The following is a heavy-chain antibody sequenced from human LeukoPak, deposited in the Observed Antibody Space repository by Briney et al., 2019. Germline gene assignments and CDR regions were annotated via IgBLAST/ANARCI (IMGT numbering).Heavy chain of an antibody. V-gene: IGHV3-7*01. D-gene: IGHD3-9*01. CDR2: MKQDGSEK. CDR3: RVLRYFDWIYFDY. J-gene: IGHJ4*02. CDR1: GFTFSSND. Sequence: GGSLRLSCEDSGFTFSSNDMNWVRQAPGKGLECVAKMKQDGSEKDYVDSVKGRFTISRDNAKNSLNLQMSSLRVEDTAVYYCRVLRYFDWIYFDYWGQGTLVTVSS.